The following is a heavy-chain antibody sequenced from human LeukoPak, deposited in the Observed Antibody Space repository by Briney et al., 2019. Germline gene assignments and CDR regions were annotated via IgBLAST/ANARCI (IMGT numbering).Heavy chain of an antibody. CDR2: ISGSGGST. Sequence: PGGTLRLSCAASGFTFSSYVMSWVRQAPGKGLEWVSAISGSGGSTYYADSVKGRFTISRDNPKNTLYLQMNSLRAEDTAVYYCAKSGSSSSYLLDAFDIWGQGTMVTVSS. J-gene: IGHJ3*02. CDR1: GFTFSSYV. CDR3: AKSGSSSSYLLDAFDI. D-gene: IGHD6-6*01. V-gene: IGHV3-23*01.